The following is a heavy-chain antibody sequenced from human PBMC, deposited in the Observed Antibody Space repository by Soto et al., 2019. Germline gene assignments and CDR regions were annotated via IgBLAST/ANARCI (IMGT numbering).Heavy chain of an antibody. Sequence: SSETLSLTCTVSGGSISSSSYYWGWIRQPPGKGLEWIGSIYYSGSTYYNPSLKSRVTISVDTSKNQFSLKLSSVTAADTAVYYCARPQASAIAAAGTGWFDPWGQGTLVTVSS. J-gene: IGHJ5*02. V-gene: IGHV4-39*01. CDR1: GGSISSSSYY. D-gene: IGHD6-13*01. CDR2: IYYSGST. CDR3: ARPQASAIAAAGTGWFDP.